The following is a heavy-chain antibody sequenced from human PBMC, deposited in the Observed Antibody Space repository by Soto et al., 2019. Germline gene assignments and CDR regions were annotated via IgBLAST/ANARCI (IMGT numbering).Heavy chain of an antibody. V-gene: IGHV3-33*01. Sequence: HPGGSLRLSCTASGCNFNVVGMQWVRQSPDKGLEWVATIWANGNNKYYADFVKGRFTISRDNSKNTQSLQMNNLRAEDTAVYYYARDGGGASTSFGYLDFWGRGTVVPVSS. CDR3: ARDGGGASTSFGYLDF. CDR1: GCNFNVVG. D-gene: IGHD3-16*01. J-gene: IGHJ4*02. CDR2: IWANGNNK.